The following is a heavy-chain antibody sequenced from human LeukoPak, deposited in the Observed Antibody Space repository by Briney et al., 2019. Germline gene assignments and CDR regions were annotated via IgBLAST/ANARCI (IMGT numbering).Heavy chain of an antibody. CDR3: ARGLSYSSNDY. CDR1: GFTFSSHG. J-gene: IGHJ4*02. D-gene: IGHD2-2*01. CDR2: IWYDGSHK. V-gene: IGHV3-33*08. Sequence: PGRSLRLSCAASGFTFSSHGMQWVRQAPGRGLEWVAVIWYDGSHKYYADSVKDRFTISRDNSKNTLYLQMNNLRAEDTAVYYCARGLSYSSNDYWGQGTLVTASS.